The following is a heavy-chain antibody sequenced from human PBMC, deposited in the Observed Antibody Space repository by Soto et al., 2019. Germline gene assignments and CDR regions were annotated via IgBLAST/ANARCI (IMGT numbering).Heavy chain of an antibody. J-gene: IGHJ4*02. Sequence: ASVKVSCKASGYTFTSYGISWVRQAPGQGLEWMGWISAYNGNTNYAQKLQGRVTMTTDTSTSTAYMELRSLRSDDTAVYYCARVTYYYDSSGYSPLFDYWGQGTLVAVSS. V-gene: IGHV1-18*01. CDR1: GYTFTSYG. CDR3: ARVTYYYDSSGYSPLFDY. CDR2: ISAYNGNT. D-gene: IGHD3-22*01.